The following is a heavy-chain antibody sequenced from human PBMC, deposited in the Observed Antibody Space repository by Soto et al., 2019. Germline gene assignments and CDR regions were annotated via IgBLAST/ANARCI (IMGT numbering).Heavy chain of an antibody. CDR2: ISSSSSTI. CDR3: ARGNNDFWSGYYWRNWFDP. J-gene: IGHJ5*02. D-gene: IGHD3-3*01. CDR1: GFTFSSYS. V-gene: IGHV3-48*02. Sequence: GESLKISCAASGFTFSSYSMNWVRQAPGKGLEWVSYISSSSSTIYYADSVKGRFTISRDNAKNSLYLQMNSLRDEDTAVYYCARGNNDFWSGYYWRNWFDPWGQGTLVTVSS.